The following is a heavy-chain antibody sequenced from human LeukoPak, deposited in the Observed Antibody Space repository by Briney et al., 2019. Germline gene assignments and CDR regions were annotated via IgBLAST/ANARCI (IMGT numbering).Heavy chain of an antibody. CDR3: ARVETMATIINY. CDR1: GFTFSSYW. D-gene: IGHD5-24*01. V-gene: IGHV3-74*01. CDR2: INSDGSST. Sequence: GGSLRLSCTASGFTFSSYWMHWVRQAPGKGLVWVSRINSDGSSTSYADSVKGRFTISRDNAKNTLYLQMNSLRAEDTAVYYCARVETMATIINYWGQGTLVTVSS. J-gene: IGHJ4*02.